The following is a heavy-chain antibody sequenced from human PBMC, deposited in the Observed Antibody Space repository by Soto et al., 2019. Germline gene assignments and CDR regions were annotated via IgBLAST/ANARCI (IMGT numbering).Heavy chain of an antibody. CDR2: IGGIGGSK. D-gene: IGHD2-2*01. CDR3: AKDINREIVLLPTAIFLGVGLDV. CDR1: EFTLEVYA. J-gene: IGHJ6*02. V-gene: IGHV3-9*01. Sequence: EVQLVGPGGGLVKLGSSLGLSWAASEFTLEVYAMNWVRKPPGKGRKWSSGIGGIGGSKGYPDSVGGRFTISRDNAKNSLYLQMNSLRAGDTALYYCAKDINREIVLLPTAIFLGVGLDVWGQGTTVTVSS.